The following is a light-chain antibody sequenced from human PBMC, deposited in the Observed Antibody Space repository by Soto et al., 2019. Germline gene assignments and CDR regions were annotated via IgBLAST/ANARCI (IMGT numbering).Light chain of an antibody. CDR3: QQYNTLIT. Sequence: EVVMTQSPATLPVSPGKRATLSCRASQSVSSNLAWYQQKPGRAPRLLIYGASTRATGIPARFSGSGSGTEFTLTFSSLKSEDFAVYYCQQYNTLITFGQGTRLEI. CDR2: GAS. CDR1: QSVSSN. V-gene: IGKV3-15*01. J-gene: IGKJ5*01.